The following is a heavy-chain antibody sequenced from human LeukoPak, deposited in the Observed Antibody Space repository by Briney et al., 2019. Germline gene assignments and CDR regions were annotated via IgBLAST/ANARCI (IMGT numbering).Heavy chain of an antibody. Sequence: GSLRLSCAASGFSFISYGMHWVRQAPGKGLEWVGVISDDGRRKDYADSVRGRFTISRDNSKDTLYLQMNSLRAEDTAVYYCAKRPSDYGDYVTYFDYWGQGTLVTVSS. D-gene: IGHD4-17*01. J-gene: IGHJ4*02. CDR1: GFSFISYG. CDR3: AKRPSDYGDYVTYFDY. V-gene: IGHV3-30*18. CDR2: ISDDGRRK.